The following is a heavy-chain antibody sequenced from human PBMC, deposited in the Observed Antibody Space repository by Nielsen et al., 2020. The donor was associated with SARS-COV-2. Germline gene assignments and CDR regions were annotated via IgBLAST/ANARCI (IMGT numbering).Heavy chain of an antibody. CDR1: GFSLSTSGVG. CDR2: IYWNDDK. CDR3: ARWEGPFDY. Sequence: SGPTLVKPTQTLTLTCTFSGFSLSTSGVGVGWIRQPPGKALEWLALIYWNDDKRYSPSLKSRLTITKDTSKNQAVLTMTNMDPVDTATYYCARWEGPFDYWGQGTLVTVSS. J-gene: IGHJ4*02. V-gene: IGHV2-5*01. D-gene: IGHD1-26*01.